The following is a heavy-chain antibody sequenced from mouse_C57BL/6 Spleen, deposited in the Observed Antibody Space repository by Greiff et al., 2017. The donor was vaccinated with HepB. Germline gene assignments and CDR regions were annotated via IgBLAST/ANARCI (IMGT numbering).Heavy chain of an antibody. CDR2: INPGSGGT. CDR1: GYAFTNYL. V-gene: IGHV1-54*01. D-gene: IGHD1-1*01. J-gene: IGHJ2*01. Sequence: QVQLKQSGAELVRAGTSVKVSCKASGYAFTNYLIEWVKQRPGQGLEWIGVINPGSGGTNYNEKFKGKATLTADKSSSTAYMRLSSLTSEDSAVYFCARSVVATKFDYWGQGTTLTVSS. CDR3: ARSVVATKFDY.